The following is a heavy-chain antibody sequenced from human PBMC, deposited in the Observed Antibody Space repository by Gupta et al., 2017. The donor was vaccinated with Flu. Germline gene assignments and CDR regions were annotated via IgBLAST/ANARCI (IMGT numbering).Heavy chain of an antibody. CDR2: IYPADSEI. CDR3: ARLLLTTNDY. Sequence: EVQLVQSGAEVKKSGESLKISCKASGYKFTSYWIGWVRQMPGKGLEWMGIIYPADSEIRYSPSFQGQITISADNSITTAYLQWHSLRAPDTAMYYCARLLLTTNDYWGQGTLVTVSS. D-gene: IGHD3-9*01. CDR1: GYKFTSYW. J-gene: IGHJ4*02. V-gene: IGHV5-51*01.